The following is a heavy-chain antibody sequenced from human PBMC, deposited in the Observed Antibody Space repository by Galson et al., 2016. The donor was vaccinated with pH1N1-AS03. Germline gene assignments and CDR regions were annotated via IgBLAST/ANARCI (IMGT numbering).Heavy chain of an antibody. J-gene: IGHJ4*02. CDR3: ARDRHYDSSGRYFYESEH. Sequence: SVKVSCKASGGTFGNYAICWMRQAPGQGLEWMGGIHPIFGTPSYAQKFQGRLTVTADDSTSAAYMELSSLTSDDTAIYYCARDRHYDSSGRYFYESEHWGQGTLVIVSS. CDR1: GGTFGNYA. V-gene: IGHV1-69*13. D-gene: IGHD3-22*01. CDR2: IHPIFGTP.